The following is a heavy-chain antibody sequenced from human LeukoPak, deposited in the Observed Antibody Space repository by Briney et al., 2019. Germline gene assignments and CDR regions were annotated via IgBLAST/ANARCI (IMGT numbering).Heavy chain of an antibody. Sequence: PSETLSLTCSVSGDSIIGYYWSWIRQPPGKGLEWIGEINHSGSTNYNPSLKSRVTISVDTSKNQFSLKLSSVTAADTAVYYCARTYGDYWLDYWGQGTLVTVSS. V-gene: IGHV4-34*01. CDR3: ARTYGDYWLDY. CDR2: INHSGST. CDR1: GDSIIGYY. J-gene: IGHJ4*02. D-gene: IGHD4-17*01.